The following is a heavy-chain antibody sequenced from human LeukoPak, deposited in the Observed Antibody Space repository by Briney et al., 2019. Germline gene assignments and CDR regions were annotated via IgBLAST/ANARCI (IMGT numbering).Heavy chain of an antibody. Sequence: GGSLRLSCAASGFTFSSYAMSWVRQAPGKGLEWVSAISGSGGSTYYADSVKGRFTISRDNSKNTLYLQMNSLRAEDTAVYYCAKDIADIVATIPPPDYWGQGTLVTVSS. J-gene: IGHJ4*02. D-gene: IGHD5-12*01. CDR3: AKDIADIVATIPPPDY. CDR1: GFTFSSYA. CDR2: ISGSGGST. V-gene: IGHV3-23*01.